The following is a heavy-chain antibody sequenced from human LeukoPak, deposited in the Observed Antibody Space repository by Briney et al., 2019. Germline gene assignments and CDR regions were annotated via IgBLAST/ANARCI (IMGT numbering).Heavy chain of an antibody. CDR1: GYTFTSYD. CDR3: ARVEEGYCSSTSCYYYYGMDV. D-gene: IGHD2-2*01. CDR2: MNPNSGNT. J-gene: IGHJ6*02. V-gene: IGHV1-8*01. Sequence: ASVKVSCKASGYTFTSYDINWVRQATGQGLEWMGWMNPNSGNTGYAQKFQGRVTMTRNTSISTAYMELSSLRSEDTAVYYCARVEEGYCSSTSCYYYYGMDVWGQGTTVTVSS.